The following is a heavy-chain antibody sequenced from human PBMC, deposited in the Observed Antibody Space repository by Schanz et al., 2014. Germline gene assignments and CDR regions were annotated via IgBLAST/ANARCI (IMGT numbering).Heavy chain of an antibody. Sequence: EVQLVESGGDLVQPGGSQRLSCAASGFSFSSYTMNWVRQAPGKGLEWVSSISSSSSYISYADSVKGRFTISRDNAKNSLYLQMDSLRAEDTAVYYCARGIITMVRGGDVGAFDIWGQGTMXTVSS. V-gene: IGHV3-21*01. CDR2: ISSSSSYI. CDR1: GFSFSSYT. D-gene: IGHD3-10*01. J-gene: IGHJ3*02. CDR3: ARGIITMVRGGDVGAFDI.